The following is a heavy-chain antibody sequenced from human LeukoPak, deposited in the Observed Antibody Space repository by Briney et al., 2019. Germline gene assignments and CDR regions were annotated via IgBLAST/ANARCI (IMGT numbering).Heavy chain of an antibody. J-gene: IGHJ4*02. CDR2: IYYSGST. V-gene: IGHV4-39*07. CDR3: ARETVDHYFDY. D-gene: IGHD4-23*01. CDR1: GGSISSSSYY. Sequence: PSETLSLTCTVSGGSISSSSYYWCWIRQPPGKGLEWIGSIYYSGSTYYHPSLKSRVTISVDTSKNQFSLKLSSVTAADTAVYYCARETVDHYFDYWGQGTLVTVSS.